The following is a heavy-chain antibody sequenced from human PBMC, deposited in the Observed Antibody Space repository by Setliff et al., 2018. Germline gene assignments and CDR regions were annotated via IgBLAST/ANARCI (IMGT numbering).Heavy chain of an antibody. CDR3: ARVVGDYDYEDYYYYGMDV. Sequence: ASVKVSCKASGYTFTSYDINWVRQAPGQGLEWMGWISAYNGNTNYAQKLQGRVTMTTDTSTSTAYMELRSLRSDDTAVYYCARVVGDYDYEDYYYYGMDVWGQGTTVTVSS. V-gene: IGHV1-18*01. J-gene: IGHJ6*02. CDR2: ISAYNGNT. D-gene: IGHD4-17*01. CDR1: GYTFTSYD.